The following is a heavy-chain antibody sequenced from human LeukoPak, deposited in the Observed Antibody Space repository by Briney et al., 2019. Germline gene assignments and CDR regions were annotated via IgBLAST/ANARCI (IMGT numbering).Heavy chain of an antibody. J-gene: IGHJ4*02. CDR2: ISPSGST. Sequence: GGSLRLSCAASGFTFSSYTMNWVRQAPGKGLEWVSHISPSGSTYYADSVKGRLTISRDNAKTSLYLQMNSLRAEDTAVYYCARLGPTPFDYWGQGTLVTVSS. D-gene: IGHD3-16*01. V-gene: IGHV3-48*01. CDR3: ARLGPTPFDY. CDR1: GFTFSSYT.